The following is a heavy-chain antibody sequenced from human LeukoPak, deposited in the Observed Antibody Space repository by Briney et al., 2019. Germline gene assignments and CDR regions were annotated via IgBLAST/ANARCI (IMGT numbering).Heavy chain of an antibody. J-gene: IGHJ4*02. CDR1: GFTYSSYE. Sequence: PGGSLRLSCAASGFTYSSYEMNWVRQAREKGLEWVSSISSSSSYIYYADSVKGRFTISRDNAKNSLYLQMNSLRAEDTAVYYCARVSGDYWGQGTLVTVSS. CDR3: ARVSGDY. V-gene: IGHV3-21*01. CDR2: ISSSSSYI.